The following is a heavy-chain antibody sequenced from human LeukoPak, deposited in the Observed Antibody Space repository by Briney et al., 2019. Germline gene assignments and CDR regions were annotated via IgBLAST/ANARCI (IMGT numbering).Heavy chain of an antibody. Sequence: GGSLRLSCAASGFTFSSYAMSWVRQAPGKGLEWVSAISGSGGSTYYADSVKGRFTISRDNSKNTLYLQMNSLRAEDTAVYYCAIGPVDFWSGYYFDYWGQGTLVTVSS. J-gene: IGHJ4*02. D-gene: IGHD3-3*01. CDR2: ISGSGGST. CDR3: AIGPVDFWSGYYFDY. CDR1: GFTFSSYA. V-gene: IGHV3-23*01.